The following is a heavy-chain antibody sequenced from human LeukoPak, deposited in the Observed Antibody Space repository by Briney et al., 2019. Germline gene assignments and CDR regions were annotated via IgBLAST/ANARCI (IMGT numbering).Heavy chain of an antibody. D-gene: IGHD3-22*01. V-gene: IGHV3-30*18. CDR2: ISFDGSST. CDR3: AKIQGPVYYFDTLNQGYFDY. CDR1: GFTFSSSG. J-gene: IGHJ4*02. Sequence: GGSLRLSCAASGFTFSSSGMHWVRQAPGKGLEWVAVISFDGSSTYYADSVKGRFTVSRDNSKNTLYLQMNSLRAEDTAVYYCAKIQGPVYYFDTLNQGYFDYWGQGALVTVSS.